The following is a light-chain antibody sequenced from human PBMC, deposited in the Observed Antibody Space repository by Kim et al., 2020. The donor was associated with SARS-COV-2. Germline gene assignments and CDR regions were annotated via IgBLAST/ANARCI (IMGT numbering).Light chain of an antibody. Sequence: ATINSKSRQSVLYSSNNKNYLAWYQQKPGQPPKLLIYWASTRESGVPDRGSGSGSGTDFTLTISSLQAEDVAVYYCQQYYSTPRTFGQGTKV. J-gene: IGKJ1*01. V-gene: IGKV4-1*01. CDR3: QQYYSTPRT. CDR2: WAS. CDR1: QSVLYSSNNKNY.